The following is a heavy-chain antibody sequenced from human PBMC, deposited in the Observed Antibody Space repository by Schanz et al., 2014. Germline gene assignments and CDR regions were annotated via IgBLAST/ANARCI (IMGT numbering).Heavy chain of an antibody. CDR1: GYTFTGHH. J-gene: IGHJ4*02. D-gene: IGHD1-26*01. V-gene: IGHV1-18*04. CDR3: ARDRDQWDGNYLDY. CDR2: ISAYNGNM. Sequence: QVQLVQSGAEVKKPGASVKVSCKASGYTFTGHHMHWVRQAPGQGLEWMGWISAYNGNMNYAPKFQGRVTMTTDTSTSTVYMELRSLTSDDSAVYYCARDRDQWDGNYLDYWGQGTLVTVSS.